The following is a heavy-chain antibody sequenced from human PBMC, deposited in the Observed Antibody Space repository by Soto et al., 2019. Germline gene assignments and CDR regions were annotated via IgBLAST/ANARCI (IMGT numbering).Heavy chain of an antibody. J-gene: IGHJ5*02. V-gene: IGHV3-9*01. CDR2: ISWNSGDV. CDR3: AKAPMVVTYWSDP. Sequence: EVQLVESGGGLVQPGRSLRLSCAASGFMIDDFAMHWVRQAPGQGLEWVSGISWNSGDVAYADSLKGRLTISRDNAKHAVYLHLNSLRPEDPALYYCAKAPMVVTYWSDPWRQGTLVNGPS. D-gene: IGHD2-21*02. CDR1: GFMIDDFA.